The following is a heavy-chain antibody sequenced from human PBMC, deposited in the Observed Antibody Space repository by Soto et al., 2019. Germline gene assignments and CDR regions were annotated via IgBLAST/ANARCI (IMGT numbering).Heavy chain of an antibody. CDR2: MNPNSGNT. Sequence: QLQLVQSGAEVKKPGASVKVSCKASGYTFTSYDINWVRQATGQGLEWMGWMNPNSGNTGHAQKFQGRVTITRYTTVTSGSMELRNLRPENTAVTVWEIGRYNSTSYDAFDFWGQGTLVTVSS. CDR3: EIGRYNSTSYDAFDF. CDR1: GYTFTSYD. J-gene: IGHJ4*02. D-gene: IGHD6-6*01. V-gene: IGHV1-8*01.